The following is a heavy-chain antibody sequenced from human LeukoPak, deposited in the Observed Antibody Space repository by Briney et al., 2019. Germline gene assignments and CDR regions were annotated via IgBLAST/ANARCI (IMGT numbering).Heavy chain of an antibody. V-gene: IGHV4-4*02. CDR3: ARDFHSSSWYYFDY. Sequence: SGTLSLTCAVSGGSISSSNWWSWVRQPPGKGLEWIGEIYHSGSTNYNPSLKSRVTISVDKSKNQFSLKLSSVTAADTAVYYCARDFHSSSWYYFDYWGQGTLVTVSS. J-gene: IGHJ4*02. D-gene: IGHD6-13*01. CDR2: IYHSGST. CDR1: GGSISSSNW.